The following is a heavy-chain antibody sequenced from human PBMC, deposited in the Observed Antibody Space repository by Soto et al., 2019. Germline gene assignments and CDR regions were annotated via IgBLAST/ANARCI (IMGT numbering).Heavy chain of an antibody. CDR2: INPSGGST. V-gene: IGHV1-46*01. CDR3: ARGRTGNYEGYYYYGMDV. CDR1: GYTFTSYA. Sequence: ASVKVSCKASGYTFTSYAMHWVRQAPGQRLEWMGVINPSGGSTSYAQKFQGRVTMTRDTSTSTVYMELSSLRSEDTAVYYCARGRTGNYEGYYYYGMDVWGQGTTVTVSS. D-gene: IGHD4-4*01. J-gene: IGHJ6*02.